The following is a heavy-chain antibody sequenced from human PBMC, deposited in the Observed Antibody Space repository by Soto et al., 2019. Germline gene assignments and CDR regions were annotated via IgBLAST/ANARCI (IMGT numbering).Heavy chain of an antibody. CDR3: ARGRSTDFGLDV. J-gene: IGHJ6*02. Sequence: GGSLRLSCVASGFTFSDYVMSWVRQVPGKGLEWVSSISDGGERTDYRDSVRGRFTISRDNARVTLHLQMNSLRVDDTATYFCARGRSTDFGLDVWGQGTTVTVSS. D-gene: IGHD3-3*01. CDR2: ISDGGERT. V-gene: IGHV3-23*01. CDR1: GFTFSDYV.